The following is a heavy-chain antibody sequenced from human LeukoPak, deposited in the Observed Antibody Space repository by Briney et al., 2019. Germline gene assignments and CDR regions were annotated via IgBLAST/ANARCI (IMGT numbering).Heavy chain of an antibody. J-gene: IGHJ5*02. Sequence: PSETLSLTCTVSGGSISSSSYYWGWIRQPPGKGLEWIGSIYYSGSTNYNPSLKSRVTISVDTSKNQFSLKLSSMTAADTAVYYCAREGYCSSTSCYGKSWFDPWGQGTLVTVSS. CDR3: AREGYCSSTSCYGKSWFDP. V-gene: IGHV4-39*07. D-gene: IGHD2-2*01. CDR1: GGSISSSSYY. CDR2: IYYSGST.